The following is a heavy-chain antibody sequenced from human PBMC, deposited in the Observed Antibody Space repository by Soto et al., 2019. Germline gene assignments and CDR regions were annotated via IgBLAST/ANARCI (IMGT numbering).Heavy chain of an antibody. CDR1: GFTISSYA. J-gene: IGHJ3*02. V-gene: IGHV3-30-3*01. CDR2: ISYDGSNK. D-gene: IGHD2-15*01. Sequence: QVQLEESGGGVVQPGRSLRLSCAASGFTISSYAMHWVRQAPGKGLEWVAVISYDGSNKYYADSVKGRFTISRDNSKNTLYLQMNSLRAEDTAVYYCARPGTVVTANDAFDIWGQGTMVTVSS. CDR3: ARPGTVVTANDAFDI.